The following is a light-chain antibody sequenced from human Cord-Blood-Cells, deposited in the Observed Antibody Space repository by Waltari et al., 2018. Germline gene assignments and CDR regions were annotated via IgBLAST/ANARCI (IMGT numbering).Light chain of an antibody. Sequence: QSALTQPASVSGSPGQSITNSCTGTSSDVGGYNYVSWYQQHPGKAPKLMIYDVSNRPSGFSNRFSGSKSGNTASLTISGLQAEDEADYYCSSYTSSSTYVFGTGTKVTVL. CDR2: DVS. V-gene: IGLV2-14*01. CDR1: SSDVGGYNY. CDR3: SSYTSSSTYV. J-gene: IGLJ1*01.